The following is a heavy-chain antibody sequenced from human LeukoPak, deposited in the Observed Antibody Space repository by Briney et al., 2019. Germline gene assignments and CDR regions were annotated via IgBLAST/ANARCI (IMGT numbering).Heavy chain of an antibody. J-gene: IGHJ6*02. Sequence: AGGSLRLSCAASGFTFSSYWMHWVRQAPGKGLEWVSSISSSSSYIYYADSVKGRSTISRDNAKNSLYLQMNSLRAEDTAVYYCARTPGDFWSGYSEHYYYYYGMDVWGQGTTVTVSS. V-gene: IGHV3-21*01. CDR2: ISSSSSYI. CDR1: GFTFSSYW. CDR3: ARTPGDFWSGYSEHYYYYYGMDV. D-gene: IGHD3-3*01.